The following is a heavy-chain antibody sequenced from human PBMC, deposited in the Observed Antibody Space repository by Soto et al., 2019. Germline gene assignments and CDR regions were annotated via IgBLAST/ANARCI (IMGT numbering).Heavy chain of an antibody. CDR3: ARDDPFDL. J-gene: IGHJ4*02. Sequence: GGSLRLSCKATGFTFDGFPMTWVRQTPGKGLQWVAAISGSGHTITYADSVTGRFTISRDNSKDTLYLQMNSLRPEDSAIHFCARDDPFDLWGRGTQVTVSS. CDR1: GFTFDGFP. V-gene: IGHV3-23*01. CDR2: ISGSGHTI.